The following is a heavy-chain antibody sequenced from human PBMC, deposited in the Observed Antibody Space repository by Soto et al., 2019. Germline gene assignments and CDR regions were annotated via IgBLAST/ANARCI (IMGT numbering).Heavy chain of an antibody. J-gene: IGHJ1*01. CDR1: GFSLSNARMG. Sequence: QVTLKESGPVLVKPTETLTLTCTVSGFSLSNARMGVSWIRQPPGRALEWLAHIFSNDEKSYRTSLKSRLTISKDTSKSQVVLTMTNMDPLDTATYYCARSGRYCSGGSCYPTAYFQHWGQGTLVTVSS. CDR2: IFSNDEK. D-gene: IGHD2-15*01. CDR3: ARSGRYCSGGSCYPTAYFQH. V-gene: IGHV2-26*01.